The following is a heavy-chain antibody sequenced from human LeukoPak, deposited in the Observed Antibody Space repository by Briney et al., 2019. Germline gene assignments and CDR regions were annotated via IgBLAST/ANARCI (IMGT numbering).Heavy chain of an antibody. Sequence: SLRIYCAASGFTFGDYAMHWVRQAPGKGLERVSGISWNCGSIGYEDSVKGRFTISRDNAKNSLYLQMNSLRAEDTALYYCAKEALRRDGYNFGPSRYGMDVWGQGTTVTVSS. V-gene: IGHV3-9*01. J-gene: IGHJ6*02. CDR2: ISWNCGSI. CDR3: AKEALRRDGYNFGPSRYGMDV. CDR1: GFTFGDYA. D-gene: IGHD5-24*01.